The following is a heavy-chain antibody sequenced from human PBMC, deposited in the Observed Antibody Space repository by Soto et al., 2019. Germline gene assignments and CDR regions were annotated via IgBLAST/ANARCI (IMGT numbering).Heavy chain of an antibody. Sequence: PSQTLSLTSAVSGGYISSGGDSWSWIRQPPGKGLEWIGYIYHSGSTYYNPYLKSRVTISVDRSKSQFSLKLSSVTAADTAVYYCARVWGYSYGLASDIWGQGTMVTVSS. CDR2: IYHSGST. CDR3: ARVWGYSYGLASDI. D-gene: IGHD5-18*01. CDR1: GGYISSGGDS. J-gene: IGHJ3*02. V-gene: IGHV4-30-2*01.